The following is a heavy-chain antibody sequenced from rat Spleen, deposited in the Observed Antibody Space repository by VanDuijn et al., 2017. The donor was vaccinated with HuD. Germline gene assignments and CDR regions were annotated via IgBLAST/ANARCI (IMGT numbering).Heavy chain of an antibody. Sequence: EVELVESGGGLIQPGSPLKLSCVASGFTFSGNWLNWIRQAPGKGLEWVASIYLDGSTTYYPDTVKGRFVISKDNAKTTLYLQMDSLRSEDTATYYCAKDKGEYNNLFDYWGQGVMVTVTS. CDR3: AKDKGEYNNLFDY. CDR1: GFTFSGNW. J-gene: IGHJ2*01. D-gene: IGHD1-10*01. CDR2: IYLDGSTT. V-gene: IGHV5-35*01.